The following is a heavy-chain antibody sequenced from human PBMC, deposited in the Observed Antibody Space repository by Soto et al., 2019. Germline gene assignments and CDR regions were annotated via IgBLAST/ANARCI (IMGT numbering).Heavy chain of an antibody. CDR1: GFTFRIYA. CDR2: IGDTGGST. Sequence: EVQLLESGGGLVQPGGSLRLSCAASGFTFRIYAMSWVRQAPGKGLEWVSTIGDTGGSTFYADSVKGLFTISRDNSKNTLYLQMNSVRAEDTDVYYCARDRWMTAAGHEDYWGQGTLVTVSS. D-gene: IGHD6-13*01. V-gene: IGHV3-23*01. J-gene: IGHJ4*02. CDR3: ARDRWMTAAGHEDY.